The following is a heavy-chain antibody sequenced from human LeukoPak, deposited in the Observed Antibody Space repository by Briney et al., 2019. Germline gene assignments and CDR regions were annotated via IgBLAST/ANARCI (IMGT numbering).Heavy chain of an antibody. J-gene: IGHJ6*03. CDR2: IIPIFGRA. V-gene: IGHV1-69*05. CDR3: AISAGLYYGVVDYYYYYYIDV. CDR1: GGTFSSYA. Sequence: SXXVSCKASGGTFSSYAISWVRQAPGQGREWRGGIIPIFGRANYAQKLQGRVTINTDESTRKAYMEVGRMRAEDTAVSYCAISAGLYYGVVDYYYYYYIDVCGKGTTVTVSS. D-gene: IGHD3-3*01.